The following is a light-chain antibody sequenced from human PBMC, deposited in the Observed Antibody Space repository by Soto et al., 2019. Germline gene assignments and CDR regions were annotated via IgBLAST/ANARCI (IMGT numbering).Light chain of an antibody. J-gene: IGKJ4*01. CDR3: QQYNSMLS. CDR1: HDVSRN. CDR2: DAS. V-gene: IGKV1-33*01. Sequence: DIQMTQSPSSLSASEGDRVTITCQSSHDVSRNLNWFQQKPGEAPQLLIYDASNLERGVPSRFSGRGSGTDFTLTISSLQPEDVATYYCQQYNSMLSFGGGTEGEIK.